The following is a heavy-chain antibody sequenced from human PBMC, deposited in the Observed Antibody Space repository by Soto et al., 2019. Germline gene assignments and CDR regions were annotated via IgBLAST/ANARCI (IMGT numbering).Heavy chain of an antibody. V-gene: IGHV3-23*01. CDR1: GFTFSNYA. J-gene: IGHJ4*02. D-gene: IGHD6-6*01. Sequence: EVQLLESGGGLVQPGGSLRLSCAASGFTFSNYAMTWVRQAPGKGLEWVSTISGSGDNTYYADSVRGRLTISRDNSKNTLYLHINSLRADDTAVYYCAKRPLAARHTDYWGQGTLVTDSS. CDR3: AKRPLAARHTDY. CDR2: ISGSGDNT.